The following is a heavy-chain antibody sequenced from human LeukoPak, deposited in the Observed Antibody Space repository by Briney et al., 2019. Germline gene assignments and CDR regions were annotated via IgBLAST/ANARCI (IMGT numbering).Heavy chain of an antibody. CDR1: GYTFTSYD. D-gene: IGHD3-3*01. CDR3: ARDVLRFLEWLPQGGHWFDP. J-gene: IGHJ5*02. V-gene: IGHV1-18*01. Sequence: GASVKVSCKASGYTFTSYDINWVRQAPGQGLEWMGWISAYNGNTNYAQKLQGRVTMTTDTSTSTAYMELRSLRSDDTAVYYCARDVLRFLEWLPQGGHWFDPWGQGTLVTVSS. CDR2: ISAYNGNT.